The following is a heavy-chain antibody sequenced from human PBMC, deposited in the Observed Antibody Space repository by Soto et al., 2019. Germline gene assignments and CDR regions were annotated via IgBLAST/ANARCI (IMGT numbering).Heavy chain of an antibody. D-gene: IGHD6-13*01. V-gene: IGHV3-30-3*01. CDR3: ARDLLPGYSSSWYLSERSYYYYGMDV. CDR1: GFTFSSYA. Sequence: GGSLRLSCAASGFTFSSYAMHWVGQAPGKGLEWVAVISYDGSNKYYADSVKGRFTISRDNSKNTLYLQMNSLRAEDTAVYYCARDLLPGYSSSWYLSERSYYYYGMDVWGQGTTVTVS. CDR2: ISYDGSNK. J-gene: IGHJ6*02.